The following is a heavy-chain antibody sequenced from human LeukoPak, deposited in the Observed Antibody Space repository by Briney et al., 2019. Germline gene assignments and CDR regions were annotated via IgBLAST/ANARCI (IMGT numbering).Heavy chain of an antibody. Sequence: GASLKVSCKASGYTFTGYYMHWVRQAPGQGVEWMVWINPNSGGTNYAQKFQGRVTVTRDTSISTAYMELSRLRSDDTAVYSCAVDYYDSSGYLYWGQGTLVTVSS. J-gene: IGHJ4*02. D-gene: IGHD3-22*01. CDR3: AVDYYDSSGYLY. CDR1: GYTFTGYY. CDR2: INPNSGGT. V-gene: IGHV1-2*02.